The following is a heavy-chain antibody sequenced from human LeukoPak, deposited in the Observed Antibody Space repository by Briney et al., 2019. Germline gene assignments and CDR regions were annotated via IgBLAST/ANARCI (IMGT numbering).Heavy chain of an antibody. CDR3: ARASGHYYYYYMDV. Sequence: ASVKVSCKASGYTFSTYYMHWVRQAPGQGLEWMGIISPSGGSTSYEQKFQGRVTMTRDMSTSTVYMELSSLRSEDTAVYYCARASGHYYYYYMDVWAKGTTVTISS. CDR2: ISPSGGST. CDR1: GYTFSTYY. V-gene: IGHV1-46*01. J-gene: IGHJ6*03. D-gene: IGHD1-26*01.